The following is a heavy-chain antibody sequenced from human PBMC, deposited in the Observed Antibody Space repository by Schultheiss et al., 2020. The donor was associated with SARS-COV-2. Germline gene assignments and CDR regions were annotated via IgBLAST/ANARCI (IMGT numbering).Heavy chain of an antibody. V-gene: IGHV4-38-2*02. CDR1: GYSISSGYY. Sequence: SQTFSLTCAVSGYSISSGYYWGWIRQPPGKGLEWIGEINHSGSTNYNPSLKSRVTMSVDTSKNQFSLKLSSVTAADTAVYYCAREADYYGMDVWGQGTTVTVSS. CDR3: AREADYYGMDV. J-gene: IGHJ6*02. CDR2: INHSGST.